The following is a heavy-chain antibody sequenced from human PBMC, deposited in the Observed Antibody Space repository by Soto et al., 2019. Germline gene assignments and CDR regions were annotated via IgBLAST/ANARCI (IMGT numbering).Heavy chain of an antibody. J-gene: IGHJ5*02. V-gene: IGHV3-30-3*01. D-gene: IGHD5-18*01. Sequence: GGSLRLSCAASGFTFSSYAMHWVRQAPGKGLEWVAVISYDGSNKYYADSVKGRFTISRDNSKNTLYLQMNSLRAEDTAVYYCARDVEDTAMGPRGNWFDTWGQGTLVTVSS. CDR1: GFTFSSYA. CDR3: ARDVEDTAMGPRGNWFDT. CDR2: ISYDGSNK.